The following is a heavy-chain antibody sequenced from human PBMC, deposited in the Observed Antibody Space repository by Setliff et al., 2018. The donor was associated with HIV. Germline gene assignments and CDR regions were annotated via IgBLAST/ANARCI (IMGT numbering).Heavy chain of an antibody. V-gene: IGHV4-59*08. CDR1: GGSISSYY. Sequence: SETLSLTCTVSGGSISSYYWSWIRQPPGKRLEWIGYIYYTGSTNYNPSLKSRVTISVDTSKNQFSLKLSPVTAADTAVYYCARRRSSGWYHYFDYWGQGTLVTVSS. D-gene: IGHD6-19*01. J-gene: IGHJ4*02. CDR2: IYYTGST. CDR3: ARRRSSGWYHYFDY.